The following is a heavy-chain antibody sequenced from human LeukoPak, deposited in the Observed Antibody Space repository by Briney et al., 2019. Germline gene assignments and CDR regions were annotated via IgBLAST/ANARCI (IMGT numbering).Heavy chain of an antibody. CDR2: ISRSPSYI. D-gene: IGHD2-15*01. CDR3: ARGYCSGGSRYAFFDY. J-gene: IGHJ4*02. Sequence: GGSLRLSCVASGFTFSSHRMNWVRQAPGKGLEWVSSISRSPSYIYYVDSVKGRFTISRDNTKNSLYLQMNSLRAEDTAVYYCARGYCSGGSRYAFFDYWGQGTLVTVSS. CDR1: GFTFSSHR. V-gene: IGHV3-21*01.